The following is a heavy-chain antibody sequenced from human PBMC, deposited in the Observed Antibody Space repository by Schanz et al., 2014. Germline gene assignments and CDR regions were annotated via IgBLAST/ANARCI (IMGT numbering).Heavy chain of an antibody. J-gene: IGHJ4*02. CDR1: GYTFTSYD. CDR3: ARGGEATADFDY. V-gene: IGHV1-46*03. CDR2: INPSGGST. D-gene: IGHD6-25*01. Sequence: QVQLVQSGAEVKKPGASVKVSCKASGYTFTSYDINWVRQAPGQGLEWMGIINPSGGSTSYAQKCEDRLSTARNNTASTVFMELSSLRSEDAAVDYCARGGEATADFDYWGQGTLVSVSS.